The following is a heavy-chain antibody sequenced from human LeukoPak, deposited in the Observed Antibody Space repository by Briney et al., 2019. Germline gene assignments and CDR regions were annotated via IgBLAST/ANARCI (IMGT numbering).Heavy chain of an antibody. V-gene: IGHV3-7*05. D-gene: IGHD5-24*01. Sequence: PGGSLRLSCAASGFTFSSYAMSWVRQAPGKGLEWVANINQDGSDKYYVDSVKGRFTISRDNGKKALHLQMSSLRVEDTAVYHCARGFDGYYGFDIWGQGTMVTVSS. CDR2: INQDGSDK. CDR1: GFTFSSYA. J-gene: IGHJ3*02. CDR3: ARGFDGYYGFDI.